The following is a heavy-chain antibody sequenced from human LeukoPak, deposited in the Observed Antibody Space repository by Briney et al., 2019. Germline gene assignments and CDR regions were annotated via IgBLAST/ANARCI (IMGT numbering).Heavy chain of an antibody. CDR1: GGSFSVYY. D-gene: IGHD3-22*01. J-gene: IGHJ3*02. V-gene: IGHV4-34*01. CDR2: INHSGST. Sequence: PSETLSLTCAVYGGSFSVYYWSWIRQPPGKGLEWIGEINHSGSTNYNPSLKSRVTISVDTSKNQFSLKLSSVTAADTAVYYCARKRVVKHRGAFDIWGQGTMVTVSS. CDR3: ARKRVVKHRGAFDI.